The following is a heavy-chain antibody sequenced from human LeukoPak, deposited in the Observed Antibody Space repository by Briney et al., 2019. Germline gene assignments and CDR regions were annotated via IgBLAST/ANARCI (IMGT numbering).Heavy chain of an antibody. V-gene: IGHV1-46*01. J-gene: IGHJ5*02. D-gene: IGHD6-13*01. CDR2: INPSGGST. CDR1: GYTFTSYY. CDR3: ARDRRAVFGIAAAGTGNWFDP. Sequence: ASVKVSCKASGYTFTSYYMHWVRQAPGQGLEWMGIINPSGGSTSYAQKFQGRVTMTRDTSTSTVYMELSSLRSEDTAVYYCARDRRAVFGIAAAGTGNWFDPWGQGTLVTVSS.